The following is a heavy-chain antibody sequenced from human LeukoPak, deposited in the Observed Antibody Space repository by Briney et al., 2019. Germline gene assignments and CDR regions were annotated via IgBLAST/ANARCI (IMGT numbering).Heavy chain of an antibody. CDR3: AKDHLSYYNTEIDY. CDR1: GFTFSSYG. Sequence: GSLRLSCAASGFTFSSYGMHWVRQAPGKGLEWVAVISYDGSNKYYADSVKGRFTISRDNSKNTLYLQMNSLRAEDTAVYYCAKDHLSYYNTEIDYWGQGTLVTVSS. V-gene: IGHV3-30*18. J-gene: IGHJ4*02. CDR2: ISYDGSNK. D-gene: IGHD3-10*01.